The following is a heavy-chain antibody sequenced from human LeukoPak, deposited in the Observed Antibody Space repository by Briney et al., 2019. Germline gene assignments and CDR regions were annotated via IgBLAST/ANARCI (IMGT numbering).Heavy chain of an antibody. J-gene: IGHJ4*02. Sequence: PGGSLRLSCAASGFTFSSYGMHWVRQAPGKGLEWVAFIRYDGSNKYYADSVKGRFTISRDNSKNTLYLQMNSLRAEDTAVYYCAKDCPPAAIPGNFDYWGPGTLVTVSS. D-gene: IGHD2-2*01. V-gene: IGHV3-30*02. CDR1: GFTFSSYG. CDR3: AKDCPPAAIPGNFDY. CDR2: IRYDGSNK.